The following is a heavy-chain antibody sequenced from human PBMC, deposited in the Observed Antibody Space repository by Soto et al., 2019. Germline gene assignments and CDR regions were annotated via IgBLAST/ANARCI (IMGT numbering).Heavy chain of an antibody. CDR2: IYYSGST. D-gene: IGHD2-21*02. V-gene: IGHV4-59*01. Sequence: SETLSLTCTVSGVSISSYYWSWIRQPPGKGLEWIGYIYYSGSTNYNPSLKSRVTISVDTSKNQFSLKLSSVTAADTAVYYCARVGYGGNYYFDYWGQGALVTVSS. J-gene: IGHJ4*02. CDR1: GVSISSYY. CDR3: ARVGYGGNYYFDY.